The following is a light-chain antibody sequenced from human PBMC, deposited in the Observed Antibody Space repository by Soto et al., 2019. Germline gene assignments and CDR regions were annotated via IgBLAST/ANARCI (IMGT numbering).Light chain of an antibody. J-gene: IGKJ1*01. CDR3: QQFGSSWLT. CDR2: GTS. V-gene: IGKV3-20*01. CDR1: QSIGSSY. Sequence: ENVLTQSPGTLSLSPGERATLSCRASQSIGSSYLAWYQQKPGHAPRLIIYGTSSRATGIPDRFSCSGSGTDFTLTISRLEPEDFAVYYCQQFGSSWLTFGQGTKVEIK.